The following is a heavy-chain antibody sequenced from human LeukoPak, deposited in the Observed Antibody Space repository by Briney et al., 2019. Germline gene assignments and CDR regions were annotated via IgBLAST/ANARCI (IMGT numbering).Heavy chain of an antibody. CDR3: ARRYYCDSSGRDPFDC. CDR1: GGSISSSSYY. D-gene: IGHD3-22*01. J-gene: IGHJ4*02. Sequence: NPSETLSLTCTVSGGSISSSSYYWVWIRQPPGKGLEWIGSIYYSGNTYYNPSLKSRVSISLDTSKNQFSLKLSSVTAADTAVYYCARRYYCDSSGRDPFDCWGQGTLVTVSS. V-gene: IGHV4-39*01. CDR2: IYYSGNT.